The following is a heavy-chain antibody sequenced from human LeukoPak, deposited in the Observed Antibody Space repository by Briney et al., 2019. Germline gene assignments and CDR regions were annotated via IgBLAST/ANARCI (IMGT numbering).Heavy chain of an antibody. V-gene: IGHV1-8*03. Sequence: ASVKVSCKASGYSFTNYDINWVRQATGQGLEWMGWMNPKSGDTGYSQKFQGRVFITRDTSINTAYMELSSLGSDDTAVYYCARGNYYYDSSGYYLDNYWGQGTLVTVSS. CDR2: MNPKSGDT. D-gene: IGHD3-22*01. CDR1: GYSFTNYD. CDR3: ARGNYYYDSSGYYLDNY. J-gene: IGHJ4*02.